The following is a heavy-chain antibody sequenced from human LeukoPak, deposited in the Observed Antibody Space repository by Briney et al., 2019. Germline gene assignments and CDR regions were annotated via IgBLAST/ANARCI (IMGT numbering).Heavy chain of an antibody. J-gene: IGHJ4*02. D-gene: IGHD2-15*01. CDR2: IYSDSYI. CDR3: VRTHCSGGSCYSRPLDY. Sequence: PGGSLRLSCAASGFTFSSYEMNWVRQAPGKGLEWVSYIYSDSYISYADSVKGRFTISRDNAMNSLYLQMNSLRAEDTAVYYCVRTHCSGGSCYSRPLDYWGQGTRVTVSS. V-gene: IGHV3-48*03. CDR1: GFTFSSYE.